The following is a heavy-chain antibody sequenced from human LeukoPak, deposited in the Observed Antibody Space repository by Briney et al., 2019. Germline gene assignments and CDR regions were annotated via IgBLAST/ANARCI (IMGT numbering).Heavy chain of an antibody. J-gene: IGHJ4*02. CDR3: VKGTYTAAH. V-gene: IGHV3-64D*06. CDR2: ISRSGDSI. CDR1: GFTFSSYA. D-gene: IGHD1-14*01. Sequence: GGSLRLSCSASGFTFSSYAMHWVRQGPGKGLEYVSAISRSGDSIYYADSVKGRISISRDDSKNTLYLQMSSLRAEDTAVYYCVKGTYTAAHWGQGTLVTVSS.